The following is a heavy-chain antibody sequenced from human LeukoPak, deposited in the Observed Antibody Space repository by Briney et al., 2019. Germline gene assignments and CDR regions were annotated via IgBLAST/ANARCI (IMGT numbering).Heavy chain of an antibody. V-gene: IGHV4-30-2*01. D-gene: IGHD3-22*01. CDR3: ATYDSSAFDI. CDR1: GGSISSGGYS. J-gene: IGHJ3*02. Sequence: SQTLSLTCTISGGSISSGGYSWSWVRQPPGKGLEWIGYIYHSGTTNYNPSLKSRVTISVDRSTNQFSLKLSSVTAADTAVYYCATYDSSAFDIWGQGTMVTVSS. CDR2: IYHSGTT.